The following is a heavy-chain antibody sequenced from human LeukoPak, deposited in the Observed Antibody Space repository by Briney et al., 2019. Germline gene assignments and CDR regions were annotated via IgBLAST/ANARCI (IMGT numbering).Heavy chain of an antibody. V-gene: IGHV7-4-1*02. Sequence: ASVKVSCKASGYTFTSYGISWVRQAPGQGLEWMGWINTNTGNPTYAQGFTGRFVFSLDTSVSTAYLQISSLKAEDTAVYYCARARITMVRGVNPNWFVPWGQGTLVTVSS. J-gene: IGHJ5*02. CDR3: ARARITMVRGVNPNWFVP. D-gene: IGHD3-10*01. CDR2: INTNTGNP. CDR1: GYTFTSYG.